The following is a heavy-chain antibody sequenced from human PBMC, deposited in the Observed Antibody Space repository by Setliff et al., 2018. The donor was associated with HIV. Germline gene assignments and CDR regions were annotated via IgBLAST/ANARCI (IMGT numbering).Heavy chain of an antibody. Sequence: ASVKVSCKLSGYTLTELSRHWVRQAPGKGLEWMGGFDPEDGETIYAQKFQGRVTMTEDTSTDTAYMELSSLSSEDTAVYYCAFRSGFHVGLDAWGQGTLVTVSS. CDR2: FDPEDGET. V-gene: IGHV1-24*01. CDR1: GYTLTELS. D-gene: IGHD3-3*01. CDR3: AFRSGFHVGLDA. J-gene: IGHJ5*02.